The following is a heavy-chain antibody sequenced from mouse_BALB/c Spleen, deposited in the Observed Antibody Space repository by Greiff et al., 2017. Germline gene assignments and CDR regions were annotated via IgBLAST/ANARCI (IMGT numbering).Heavy chain of an antibody. CDR2: ISSGGSYT. V-gene: IGHV5-9-4*01. Sequence: EVQGVESGAGLVKPGGSLKLSCAASGFTFSSYAMSWVRQSPEKRLEWVAGISSGGSYTYYPDTVTGRFTISGDNAKNTLYLEMSSLRSEDTAMYYCARDLWVYDGYYDAMDYWGQGTSVTVSS. CDR1: GFTFSSYA. J-gene: IGHJ4*01. D-gene: IGHD2-3*01. CDR3: ARDLWVYDGYYDAMDY.